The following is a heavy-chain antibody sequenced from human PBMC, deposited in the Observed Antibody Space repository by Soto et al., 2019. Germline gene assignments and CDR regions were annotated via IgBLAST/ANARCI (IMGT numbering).Heavy chain of an antibody. J-gene: IGHJ6*02. CDR2: IVVGSGNT. Sequence: SVKVSCKASGLTFTSSAVQWVRQACGQRLEWIGWIVVGSGNTNYAQKFQERVTITRDMSTSTAYMELSSLRSEDTAVYYCAAVTYYDFWSGFYGMDVWGQGTTVTVSS. D-gene: IGHD3-3*01. CDR1: GLTFTSSA. V-gene: IGHV1-58*01. CDR3: AAVTYYDFWSGFYGMDV.